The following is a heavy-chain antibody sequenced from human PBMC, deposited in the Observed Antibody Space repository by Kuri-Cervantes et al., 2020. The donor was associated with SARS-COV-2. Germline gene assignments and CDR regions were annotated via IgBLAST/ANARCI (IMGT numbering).Heavy chain of an antibody. CDR3: GRLGARKGAHDYGMDV. CDR2: IYYTGNT. J-gene: IGHJ6*02. D-gene: IGHD1-26*01. CDR1: GGSISSSSYY. Sequence: SETLSLTCTVSGGSISSSSYYWGWIRQPPGKGLEWIGSIYYTGNTYYSASLKSRVTISVDTSKNQFSLKLSSVTAADTAVYYCGRLGARKGAHDYGMDVWGQGTTVTVSS. V-gene: IGHV4-39*07.